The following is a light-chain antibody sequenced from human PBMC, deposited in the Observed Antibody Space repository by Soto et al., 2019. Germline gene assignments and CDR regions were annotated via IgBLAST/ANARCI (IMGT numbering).Light chain of an antibody. CDR1: SSDIGDYNY. CDR3: TSYTRYSAYV. V-gene: IGLV2-14*01. CDR2: EVN. J-gene: IGLJ1*01. Sequence: QSALTQPASVSGSPGQSITISCTGTSSDIGDYNYVSWYQQHPGKAPKLMIYEVNNRPSGVSYRFSGSKSGNTASLTISGLQAEDEADYYCTSYTRYSAYVFGTGTKLTVL.